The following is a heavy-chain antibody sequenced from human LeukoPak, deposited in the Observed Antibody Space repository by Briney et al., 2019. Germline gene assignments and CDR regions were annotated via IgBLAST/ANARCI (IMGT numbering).Heavy chain of an antibody. V-gene: IGHV3-23*01. J-gene: IGHJ3*02. Sequence: PGGSLRLSCAAFGFTFSSYAMSWVRQAPGKGLEWVSAISGSGGSTYYADSVKGRFTISRDNSKNTLYLQMNSLRAEDTAVYYCAKVFGNRANSDWYLKGAFDIWGQGTMVTVSS. CDR2: ISGSGGST. CDR3: AKVFGNRANSDWYLKGAFDI. CDR1: GFTFSSYA. D-gene: IGHD6-19*01.